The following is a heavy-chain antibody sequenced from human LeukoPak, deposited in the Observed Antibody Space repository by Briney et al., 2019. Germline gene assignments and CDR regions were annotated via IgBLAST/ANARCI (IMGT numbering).Heavy chain of an antibody. D-gene: IGHD4-17*01. V-gene: IGHV3-9*01. CDR2: ISWNSGSI. J-gene: IGHJ4*02. CDR3: AKDGLTRTTVTTFSDY. CDR1: GFTFDDYA. Sequence: GGSLRLSCAASGFTFDDYAMHWVRQAPGKGLEWVSGISWNSGSIGYADSVKGRFTISRDNAKNSLYLQMNSLRAEDTALYYCAKDGLTRTTVTTFSDYWGQGTLVTVSS.